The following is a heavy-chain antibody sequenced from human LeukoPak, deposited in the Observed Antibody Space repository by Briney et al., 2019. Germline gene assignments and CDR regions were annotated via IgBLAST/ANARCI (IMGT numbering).Heavy chain of an antibody. V-gene: IGHV3-23*01. CDR1: GFTFSSYV. Sequence: PGGSLRLSCAASGFTFSSYVMSWVRQAPGKGLEWVSSISGSGGTTYCAGSVKGRFTISRDTSKNTLYLQMNSLRAEDTAVYYCAKADSSSWFYYFDYWGQGTLVTVSS. CDR2: ISGSGGTT. D-gene: IGHD6-13*01. CDR3: AKADSSSWFYYFDY. J-gene: IGHJ4*02.